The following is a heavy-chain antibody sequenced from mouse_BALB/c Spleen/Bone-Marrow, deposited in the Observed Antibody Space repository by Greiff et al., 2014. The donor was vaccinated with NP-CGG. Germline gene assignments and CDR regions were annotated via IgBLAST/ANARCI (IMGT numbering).Heavy chain of an antibody. CDR2: IYPGSGST. CDR1: GYTFTDYV. Sequence: LVESGPELVKPGASVKMPCKASGYTFTDYVISWVKQRTGQGLEWIGEIYPGSGSTYYNEKFKGKATLTADKSSNTAYMQLSSLTSEDSAVYFCDHYGSSYFDYWGQGTTLTVSS. J-gene: IGHJ2*01. V-gene: IGHV1-77*01. CDR3: DHYGSSYFDY. D-gene: IGHD1-1*01.